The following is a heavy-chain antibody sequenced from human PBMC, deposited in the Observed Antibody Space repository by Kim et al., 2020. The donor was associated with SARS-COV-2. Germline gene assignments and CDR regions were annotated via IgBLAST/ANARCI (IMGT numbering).Heavy chain of an antibody. J-gene: IGHJ4*02. Sequence: SETLCLTCNVSGDCITGYYWSWIRQPPGKGLEWIGYIYYSGGTQYNPSLKSRVAISLDTFKTQLSLEVTSVTAADTAVYFCARTVAAGPFFDYWGQGSLVTVSS. CDR3: ARTVAAGPFFDY. D-gene: IGHD6-13*01. CDR2: IYYSGGT. V-gene: IGHV4-59*08. CDR1: GDCITGYY.